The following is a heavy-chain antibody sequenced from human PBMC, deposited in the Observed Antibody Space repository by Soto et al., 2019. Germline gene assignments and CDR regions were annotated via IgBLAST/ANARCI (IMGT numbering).Heavy chain of an antibody. D-gene: IGHD5-18*01. CDR2: TYYRSKWYN. Sequence: SQTLSLTCAISGDSVSSNSAAWNLIRQSPSRGLEWLGRTYYRSKWYNDYAVSVKSRITINPDTSKNQFSLQLNSVTPEDTAVYYCARGSTAMVGDFLGYFDYWGQGTLVTVSS. CDR1: GDSVSSNSAA. CDR3: ARGSTAMVGDFLGYFDY. J-gene: IGHJ4*02. V-gene: IGHV6-1*01.